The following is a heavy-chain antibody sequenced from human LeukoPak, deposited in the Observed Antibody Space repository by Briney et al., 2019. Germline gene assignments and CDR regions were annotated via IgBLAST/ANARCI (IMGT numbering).Heavy chain of an antibody. J-gene: IGHJ4*02. CDR2: ISAYNGNT. V-gene: IGHV1-18*01. Sequence: ASVKVSCKASGYTFTSYGISWVRQAPGQGLEWMGWISAYNGNTNYAQKFQGRVTITADKSTSTAYMELSSLRSEDTAVYYCAREGHDSSGYRSVWGQGTLVTVSS. CDR1: GYTFTSYG. D-gene: IGHD3-22*01. CDR3: AREGHDSSGYRSV.